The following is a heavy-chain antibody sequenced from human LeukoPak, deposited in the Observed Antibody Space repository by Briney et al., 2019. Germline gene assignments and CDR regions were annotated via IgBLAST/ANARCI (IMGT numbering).Heavy chain of an antibody. D-gene: IGHD3-3*01. CDR3: ARETSTIFGVVRNDY. V-gene: IGHV1-18*01. J-gene: IGHJ4*02. CDR2: SSAYTGNT. Sequence: ASVKVSCKASGYTFTSHAITWVRQAPGQGLEWMGWSSAYTGNTIYAQKLQGRVTMTGDTSTSTAYMELRSLRSDDTAVYYCARETSTIFGVVRNDYWGQGTLVTVSS. CDR1: GYTFTSHA.